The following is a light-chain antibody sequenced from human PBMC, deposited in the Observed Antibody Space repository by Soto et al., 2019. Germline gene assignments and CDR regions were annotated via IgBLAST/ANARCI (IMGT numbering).Light chain of an antibody. CDR2: LHSDGRH. CDR1: NGHSSYA. Sequence: QSVLTQSPSASASLGASVRLTCTLSNGHSSYAIAWHQQQPHKGPRYLMKLHSDGRHTKGDGIPDRFSGSSSGAERYLTISSLQSEDEADYYCQTWATGIVVFGGGTKLTVL. J-gene: IGLJ2*01. CDR3: QTWATGIVV. V-gene: IGLV4-69*01.